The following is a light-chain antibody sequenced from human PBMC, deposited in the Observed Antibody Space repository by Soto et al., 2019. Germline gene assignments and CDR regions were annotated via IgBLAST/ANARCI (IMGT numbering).Light chain of an antibody. V-gene: IGLV2-14*01. CDR1: SSDVGGYDS. CDR3: SSYTSTSTLV. Sequence: QSALTQPASVSGSPGQSITISCTGTSSDVGGYDSVSWYQQHPGKVPKLMFYEVSNRPSGVSNRFSGSKSGNTASLTISGLHIEDGADYYCSSYTSTSTLVFGGGTKLTVL. CDR2: EVS. J-gene: IGLJ2*01.